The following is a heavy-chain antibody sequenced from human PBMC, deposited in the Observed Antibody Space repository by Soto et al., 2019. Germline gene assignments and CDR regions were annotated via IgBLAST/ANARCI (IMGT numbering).Heavy chain of an antibody. CDR2: INHSGST. V-gene: IGHV4-34*01. CDR3: SRDWRTGEEFER. J-gene: IGHJ6*03. CDR1: AGSLSGCY. D-gene: IGHD7-27*01. Sequence: SAASSLSSSCYAGSLSGCYRRWSLQPPGPGLEWIGEINHSGSTNYNPSLKSRVAISVDTSKNQFSLKLSSVTAADTAVYYGSRDWRTGEEFERRAKGT.